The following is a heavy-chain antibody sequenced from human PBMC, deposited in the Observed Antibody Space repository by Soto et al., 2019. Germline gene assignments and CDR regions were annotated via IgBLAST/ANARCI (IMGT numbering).Heavy chain of an antibody. J-gene: IGHJ4*02. D-gene: IGHD6-19*01. Sequence: PSETLSLTCTVSGGSISSYYWSWIRQPPGRGLEWIGYIYYSGSTNYNPSLKSRVTISVDTSKNQFSLKLSSVTAADTAVYYCARYSVAGFDYRGQGTLVTVSS. CDR1: GGSISSYY. CDR3: ARYSVAGFDY. V-gene: IGHV4-59*08. CDR2: IYYSGST.